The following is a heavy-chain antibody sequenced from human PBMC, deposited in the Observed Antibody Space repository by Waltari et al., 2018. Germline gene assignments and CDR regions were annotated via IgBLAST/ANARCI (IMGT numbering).Heavy chain of an antibody. D-gene: IGHD5-18*01. Sequence: QVQLQESGQGLVKPSETLSLTCTASVGSISSHFWSWARQPPGKGREWIGYIDYSGSINYNPTLKSRATISVDTSKNQFSRKLSSVTAADTVVDYGASVSYGAGGGYDWYFDLWGRGTLVTVSS. V-gene: IGHV4-59*11. CDR1: VGSISSHF. CDR2: IDYSGSI. CDR3: ASVSYGAGGGYDWYFDL. J-gene: IGHJ2*01.